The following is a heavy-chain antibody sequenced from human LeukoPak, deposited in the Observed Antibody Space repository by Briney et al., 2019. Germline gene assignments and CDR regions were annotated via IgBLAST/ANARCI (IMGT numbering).Heavy chain of an antibody. CDR1: GYSISSVYY. CDR3: ARNGGYGKFDY. J-gene: IGHJ4*02. D-gene: IGHD1-26*01. CDR2: IDHTGTT. V-gene: IGHV4-38-2*01. Sequence: SETLTLTCAVSGYSISSVYYWGWIRRPPAKGLEWIGTIDHTGTTYYNPSLKSRVTMSVDTSKNQFSLNLNSVTAADTAFYYCARNGGYGKFDYWGQGTLVTVSS.